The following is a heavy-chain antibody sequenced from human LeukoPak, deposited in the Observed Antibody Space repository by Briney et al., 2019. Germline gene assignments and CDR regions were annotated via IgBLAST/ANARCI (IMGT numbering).Heavy chain of an antibody. CDR2: ISGSGGST. J-gene: IGHJ4*02. V-gene: IGHV3-23*01. Sequence: GGSLRLSCAASGFIFSSYAMSWVRQAPGEGLVWVSAISGSGGSTYYADSVKGRFTISRDNSKNTLYLQMNSLRAEDTAVYYCAKGIAPSYYYFDYWGQGTLVTVSS. D-gene: IGHD2-15*01. CDR3: AKGIAPSYYYFDY. CDR1: GFIFSSYA.